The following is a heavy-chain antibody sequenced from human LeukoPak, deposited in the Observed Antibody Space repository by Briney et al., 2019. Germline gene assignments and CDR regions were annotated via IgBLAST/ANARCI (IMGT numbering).Heavy chain of an antibody. CDR1: GFTVSSNE. V-gene: IGHV3-38-3*01. J-gene: IGHJ4*02. Sequence: GGSLRLSCAASGFTVSSNEMSWVRQAPGKGLEWVSSISGGSTYYADSRKGRFTISRDNSKNTLHLQMNSLRAEDTAVYYCANPRGRAAAGFRTYLDYWGQGTLVTVSS. D-gene: IGHD6-13*01. CDR2: ISGGST. CDR3: ANPRGRAAAGFRTYLDY.